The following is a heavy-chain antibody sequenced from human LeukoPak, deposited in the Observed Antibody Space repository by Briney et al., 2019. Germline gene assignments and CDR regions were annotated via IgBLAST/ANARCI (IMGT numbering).Heavy chain of an antibody. CDR3: AKAGITMVRGVTIGPAYYFDY. CDR2: ISVVNTPQ. D-gene: IGHD3-10*01. CDR1: GFSFSDYY. V-gene: IGHV3-11*05. Sequence: PGGSLRLSCAASGFSFSDYYMSWIRQAPGKGLEWISYISVVNTPQHYADSVKGRFTISRDNSKNTLYLQMNSLRAEDTAVYYCAKAGITMVRGVTIGPAYYFDYWGQGTLVTVSS. J-gene: IGHJ4*02.